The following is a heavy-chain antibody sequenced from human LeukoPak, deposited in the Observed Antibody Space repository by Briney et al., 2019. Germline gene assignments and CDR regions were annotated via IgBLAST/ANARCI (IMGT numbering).Heavy chain of an antibody. J-gene: IGHJ4*02. CDR2: ISSSAFII. CDR3: AREGDNSGQFDY. CDR1: GFTFRSSE. V-gene: IGHV3-48*03. D-gene: IGHD7-27*01. Sequence: GGSLRLSCAASGFTFRSSEMNWVRQAPGKGLEWVSYISSSAFIIYYADSVKGRFTISRDNAKNSLYLQMNSLRADDTAVYYCAREGDNSGQFDYWGQGTLVTVSS.